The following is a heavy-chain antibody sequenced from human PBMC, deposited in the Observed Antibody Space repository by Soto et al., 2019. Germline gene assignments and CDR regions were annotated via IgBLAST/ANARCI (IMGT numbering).Heavy chain of an antibody. CDR1: GYTFPSYG. J-gene: IGHJ5*02. Sequence: AASVKVSCKASGYTFPSYGISWVRQAPRQGLEGMGWISAYNGNQHYAQKLQGWVTVTRDTSISTACMELSRLRSDDPAVYSCARGGRGGQRLLYSCFDPWGKGTLVTVSS. CDR2: ISAYNGNQ. CDR3: ARGGRGGQRLLYSCFDP. V-gene: IGHV1-18*01. D-gene: IGHD6-25*01.